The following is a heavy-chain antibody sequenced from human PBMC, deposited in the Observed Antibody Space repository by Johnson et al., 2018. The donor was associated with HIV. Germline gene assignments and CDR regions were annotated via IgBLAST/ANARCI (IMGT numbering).Heavy chain of an antibody. J-gene: IGHJ3*01. CDR2: ITWNSGEI. V-gene: IGHV3-9*01. D-gene: IGHD6-19*01. CDR1: GFTFDDYA. Sequence: EVQLVESGGGVVRPGGSLRLSCAASGFTFDDYAMHWVRQAPGRGLEWVSGITWNSGEIDYADSVEGRFTISRDSSKNTLYLQMNNLRAEDTAVYYCARKQWLEIPSDAFDVWGQGTMVTVSS. CDR3: ARKQWLEIPSDAFDV.